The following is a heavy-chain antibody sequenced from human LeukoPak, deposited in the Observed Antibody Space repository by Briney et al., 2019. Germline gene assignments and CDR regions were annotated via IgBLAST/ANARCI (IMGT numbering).Heavy chain of an antibody. D-gene: IGHD2-15*01. CDR3: ARKTSGVAAYDY. J-gene: IGHJ4*02. Sequence: KPSETLSLTCTVSGGPISSSGYYWSWIRQPPGKGLEWIGYIYYSGSTNYNPSLKSRVTISVDTSKNQFSLKLSSVTAADTAVYYCARKTSGVAAYDYWGQGTLVTVSS. V-gene: IGHV4-61*08. CDR1: GGPISSSGYY. CDR2: IYYSGST.